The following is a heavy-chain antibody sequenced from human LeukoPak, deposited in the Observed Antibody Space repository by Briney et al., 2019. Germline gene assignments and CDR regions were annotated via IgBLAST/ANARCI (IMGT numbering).Heavy chain of an antibody. CDR1: GGSISSGGYY. D-gene: IGHD1-1*01. CDR3: AREGYWNYADY. CDR2: IYHSGST. Sequence: SETLSLTCTVSGGSISSGGYYWSWIRQPPGKGLEWIGYIYHSGSTYYNPSLKSRVTISVDRSKNQFSLKLSSVTAADTAVYYCAREGYWNYADYWGQGTLVTVSS. V-gene: IGHV4-30-2*01. J-gene: IGHJ4*02.